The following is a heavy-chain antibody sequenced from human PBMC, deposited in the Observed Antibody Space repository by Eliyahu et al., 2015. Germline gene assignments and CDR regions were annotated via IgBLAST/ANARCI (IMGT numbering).Heavy chain of an antibody. V-gene: IGHV2-5*01. D-gene: IGHD3-16*01. J-gene: IGHJ4*02. CDR1: GFALSPSGEG. Sequence: QITLKESGPTLVKPTQTLTLTCTFSGFALSPSGEGVGWIRQPPGKALEWLAVIYWNDEKDYRPSLRSRFSISKDISKKQVVLTMTNMDPADTATYYCAHSRYYEYVWGSYFDYWGQGILVTVSA. CDR3: AHSRYYEYVWGSYFDY. CDR2: IYWNDEK.